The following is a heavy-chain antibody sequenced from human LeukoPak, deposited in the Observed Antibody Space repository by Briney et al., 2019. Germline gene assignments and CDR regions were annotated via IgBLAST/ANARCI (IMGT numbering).Heavy chain of an antibody. Sequence: GGPLRLSCAASGFTFSSYAMSWVRQAPGNGLEWVSAISGSGGSTYYADSVKGRFTISRDNSKNTLYLQMNSLRAEDTAVYYCAKVSNGGFDYWGQGTLVTVSS. CDR1: GFTFSSYA. CDR3: AKVSNGGFDY. CDR2: ISGSGGST. J-gene: IGHJ4*02. D-gene: IGHD2-8*01. V-gene: IGHV3-23*01.